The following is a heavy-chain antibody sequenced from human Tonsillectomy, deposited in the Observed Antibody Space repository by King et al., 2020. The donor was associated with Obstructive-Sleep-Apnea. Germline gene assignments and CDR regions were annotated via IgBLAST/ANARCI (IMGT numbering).Heavy chain of an antibody. CDR1: GFSLRVSGVG. CDR3: AHTDVYDRSAHYCDY. V-gene: IGHV2-5*02. CDR2: IYWDDDK. J-gene: IGHJ4*02. Sequence: LTLKESGPTLVRPTQTLTLTCSFSGFSLRVSGVGVAWIRQPPGKALEWLALIYWDDDKRYSPSLESRLTITQDTSKNQVVLTMTNVDPMDTATYYCAHTDVYDRSAHYCDYWGQGTLVTVSS. D-gene: IGHD3-22*01.